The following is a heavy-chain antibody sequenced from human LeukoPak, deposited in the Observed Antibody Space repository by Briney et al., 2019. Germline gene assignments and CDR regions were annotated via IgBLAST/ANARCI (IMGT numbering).Heavy chain of an antibody. J-gene: IGHJ5*02. V-gene: IGHV3-21*01. CDR1: GFTFSSYE. Sequence: GGSLRLSCAASGFTFSSYEMNWVRQAPGKGLEWVSSISSSSSYIYYADSVKGRFTISRDNAKNSLYLQMNSLRAEDTAVYYCARDKLWFGELKDNWFDPWGQGTLVTVSS. D-gene: IGHD3-10*01. CDR3: ARDKLWFGELKDNWFDP. CDR2: ISSSSSYI.